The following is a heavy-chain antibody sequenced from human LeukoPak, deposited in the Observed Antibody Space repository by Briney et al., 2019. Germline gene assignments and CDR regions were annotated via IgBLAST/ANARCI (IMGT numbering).Heavy chain of an antibody. CDR2: IYASGSA. Sequence: PSETLSLTCTVSGGSISSSSYYWSWVRQPAGKGLEWIGRIYASGSANYNPSLKSRVTISVDTSKNQLSLKLTSVTAADTAVYYCAGLYGSGPPCWGQGTLVTVSS. J-gene: IGHJ4*02. V-gene: IGHV4-61*02. CDR1: GGSISSSSYY. CDR3: AGLYGSGPPC. D-gene: IGHD3-10*01.